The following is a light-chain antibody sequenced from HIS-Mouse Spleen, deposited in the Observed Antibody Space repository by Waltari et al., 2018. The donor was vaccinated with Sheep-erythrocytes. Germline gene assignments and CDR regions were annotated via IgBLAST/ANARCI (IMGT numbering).Light chain of an antibody. CDR3: CSYAGSYNHV. V-gene: IGLV2-11*01. CDR2: DVS. CDR1: SSDVGGYNY. Sequence: QSALTQTRSVSGFPGQSVTISCTGNSSDVGGYNYVSWYQQHPGKAPKLMIYDVSKRPSGVPDRFSGSKSGNTASLTISGLQAEDEADYYCCSYAGSYNHVFATGTNVTVL. J-gene: IGLJ1*01.